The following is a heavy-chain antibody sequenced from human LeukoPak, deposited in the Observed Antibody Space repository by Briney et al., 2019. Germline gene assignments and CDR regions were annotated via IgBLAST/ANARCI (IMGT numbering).Heavy chain of an antibody. CDR2: SSAYNGNT. CDR1: GYTFTSYG. J-gene: IGHJ4*02. CDR3: ARDRGGLTGSIPYYFDY. V-gene: IGHV1-18*01. Sequence: GASVKVSCKASGYTFTSYGISWVRQAPGQGLEWMGWSSAYNGNTNYAQKLQGRVTMTTDTSTSTAYMELRSLRSDDTAVYYCARDRGGLTGSIPYYFDYWGQGILVTVSS. D-gene: IGHD3-9*01.